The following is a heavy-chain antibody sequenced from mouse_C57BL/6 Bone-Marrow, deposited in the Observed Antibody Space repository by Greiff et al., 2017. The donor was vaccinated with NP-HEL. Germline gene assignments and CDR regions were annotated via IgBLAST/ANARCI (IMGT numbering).Heavy chain of an antibody. V-gene: IGHV5-17*01. D-gene: IGHD2-5*01. Sequence: EVQLVESGGGLVKPGGSLKLSCAASGFTFSDYGMHWVRQAPEKGLEWVAYISSGSSTIYYADTVKGRFTISRDNAKNTLFLQMTSLRSEDTAMYYCAKRHYSNPRFDDWGQGTTLTVSS. CDR3: AKRHYSNPRFDD. CDR1: GFTFSDYG. J-gene: IGHJ2*01. CDR2: ISSGSSTI.